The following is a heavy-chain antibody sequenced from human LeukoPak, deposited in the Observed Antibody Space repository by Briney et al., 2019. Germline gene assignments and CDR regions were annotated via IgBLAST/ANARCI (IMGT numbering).Heavy chain of an antibody. Sequence: GGSLRLSCAASGFTFSSYGMHWVRQAPGKGLEWVAVIWYDGSNKYYADSVKGRFTISRDNSKNTLYLQMDSLRAEDTAVYYCARGRSNNAYGEYFQHWGQGTLVTVSS. J-gene: IGHJ1*01. CDR2: IWYDGSNK. CDR1: GFTFSSYG. D-gene: IGHD3-10*01. CDR3: ARGRSNNAYGEYFQH. V-gene: IGHV3-33*01.